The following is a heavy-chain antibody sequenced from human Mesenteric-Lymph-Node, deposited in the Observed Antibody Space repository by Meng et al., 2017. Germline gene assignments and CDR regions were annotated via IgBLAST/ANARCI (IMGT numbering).Heavy chain of an antibody. CDR1: GYSFSGYY. CDR2: INPKSGAT. D-gene: IGHD3-22*01. Sequence: ASVKVSCKTSGYSFSGYYIHWVRQAPGQGLEWMGWINPKSGATNYAQKYEDRVTLTRDTSTNTAYMELGWLRPDDTAVYYCARIKYENSGYYSSYYYYGMDVWGQGTTVTVSS. CDR3: ARIKYENSGYYSSYYYYGMDV. J-gene: IGHJ6*02. V-gene: IGHV1-2*02.